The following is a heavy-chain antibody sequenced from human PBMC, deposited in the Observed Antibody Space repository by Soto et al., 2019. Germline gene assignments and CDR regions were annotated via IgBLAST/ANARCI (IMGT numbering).Heavy chain of an antibody. Sequence: DVQLLESGGGLVQPEGSLRLSCAASGFTFSSYAMGWVRQGPGKGLEWVAVVSIGGSTHYADSVRGRFTISRDNTKNTLSQQINSQTAEETAVYFCAKRRGSGGHFDYWGQGALVTVSS. CDR3: AKRRGSGGHFDY. CDR1: GFTFSSYA. J-gene: IGHJ4*02. CDR2: VSIGGST. V-gene: IGHV3-23*01. D-gene: IGHD3-10*01.